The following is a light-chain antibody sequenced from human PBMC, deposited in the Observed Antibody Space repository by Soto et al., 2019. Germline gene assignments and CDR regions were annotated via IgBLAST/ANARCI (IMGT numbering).Light chain of an antibody. Sequence: QSVLTQPASVSGSPGQSITISCTGTSSDIGDYNFVYWYQQHPGKAPKLMLYDVNIRPSGVSNRFSGSKSGNTASLTISGLQAEDEADYYFTSWTTSTTIIFGGGTKLTVL. CDR2: DVN. CDR1: SSDIGDYNF. J-gene: IGLJ2*01. V-gene: IGLV2-14*03. CDR3: TSWTTSTTII.